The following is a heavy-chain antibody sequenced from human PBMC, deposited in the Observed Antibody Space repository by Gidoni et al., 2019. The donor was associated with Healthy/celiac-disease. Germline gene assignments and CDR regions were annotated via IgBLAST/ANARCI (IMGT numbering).Heavy chain of an antibody. J-gene: IGHJ6*02. CDR3: ARYLVVVAGSYYYYGMDV. Sequence: EVQLVESGGGLVQPGGSLRLSCAASGFTFSSYEMNWVRQAPGKGLEWVSYINSSGSTIYYADSVKGRFTISRDNAKNSLYLQMNSLRAEDTAVYYCARYLVVVAGSYYYYGMDVWGQGTTVTVS. V-gene: IGHV3-48*03. CDR2: INSSGSTI. D-gene: IGHD2-15*01. CDR1: GFTFSSYE.